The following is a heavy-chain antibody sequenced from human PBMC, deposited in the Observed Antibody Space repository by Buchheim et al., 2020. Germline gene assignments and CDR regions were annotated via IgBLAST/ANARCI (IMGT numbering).Heavy chain of an antibody. CDR3: VRQTTVGLLYFDY. CDR1: GYSFINYW. D-gene: IGHD4-11*01. Sequence: EVQLVQSGAEVKEPGESLKISCKGSGYSFINYWIGWVRQMPGKGLEWMAIIYPGDSDTRYGPSFQGQVTIPADKSISTAYLQWSSLKASDTAMYYCVRQTTVGLLYFDYWGQGTL. V-gene: IGHV5-51*01. CDR2: IYPGDSDT. J-gene: IGHJ4*02.